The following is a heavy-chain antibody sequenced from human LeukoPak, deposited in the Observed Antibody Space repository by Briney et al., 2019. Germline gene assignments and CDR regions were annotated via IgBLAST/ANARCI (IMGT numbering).Heavy chain of an antibody. D-gene: IGHD6-6*01. CDR1: GFTFTNDG. V-gene: IGHV3-33*01. CDR3: ARDPPSAYTSPWFYFDY. J-gene: IGHJ4*02. Sequence: PGRSLRISCAASGFTFTNDGMDWGRQAPGKGLEWVAVTWYDGSNKYYADSVKGRFTISRDNSKNTLYLQMNSLRAEDTAVYYCARDPPSAYTSPWFYFDYWGQGTLVTVSS. CDR2: TWYDGSNK.